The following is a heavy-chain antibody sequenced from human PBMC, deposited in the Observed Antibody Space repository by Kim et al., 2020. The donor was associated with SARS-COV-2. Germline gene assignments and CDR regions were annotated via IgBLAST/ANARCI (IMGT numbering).Heavy chain of an antibody. D-gene: IGHD2-15*01. V-gene: IGHV1-69*13. CDR2: IIPIFGTA. Sequence: SVKVSCKASGGTFSSYASSWVRQAPGQGLDWMGGIIPIFGTANYARKFQGRVTITADESTSTAYMELSSLRSEDTAVYYCARGYCSGGSCRGPWFDPWGQGTLVIVSS. CDR3: ARGYCSGGSCRGPWFDP. J-gene: IGHJ5*02. CDR1: GGTFSSYA.